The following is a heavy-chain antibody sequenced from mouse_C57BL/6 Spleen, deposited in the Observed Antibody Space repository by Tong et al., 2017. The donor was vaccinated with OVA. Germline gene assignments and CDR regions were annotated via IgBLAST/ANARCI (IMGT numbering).Heavy chain of an antibody. D-gene: IGHD1-1*01. Sequence: VQLQESGAELVRPGTSVKVSCKASGYAFTNYLIEWVKQRPGQGLEWIGVINPGSGGTNYNGKFKGKATLTADKSSSTAYMQLSSLTSEDSAVYFCARGPTVVGDAMDYWGQGTSVTVSS. CDR3: ARGPTVVGDAMDY. CDR2: INPGSGGT. V-gene: IGHV1-54*01. J-gene: IGHJ4*01. CDR1: GYAFTNYL.